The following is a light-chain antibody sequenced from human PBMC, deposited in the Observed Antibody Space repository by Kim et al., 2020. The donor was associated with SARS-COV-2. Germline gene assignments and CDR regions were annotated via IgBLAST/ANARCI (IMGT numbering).Light chain of an antibody. CDR1: NSNVRYNF. CDR2: DND. CDR3: GTWDNSLSVVI. Sequence: SVLTQPPSVSAAPGQKVTIFCSGSNSNVRYNFVSWYQQLPGAAPKLLIYDNDKRPSGIPGRFSGSKSGSSATLGITGLQTGDEADYYCGTWDNSLSVVIFDGGTQLTVL. J-gene: IGLJ2*01. V-gene: IGLV1-51*01.